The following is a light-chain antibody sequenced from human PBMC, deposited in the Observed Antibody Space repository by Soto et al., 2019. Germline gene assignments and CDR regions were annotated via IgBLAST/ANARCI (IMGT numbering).Light chain of an antibody. Sequence: EIVLTQSPGTLSLSPGERATLSCRASQSVSNNYLAWYQQKPGQAPRLLIYGASNRATGIPDGFSGSGSGTDFTLTISRLEPEDFAVYYCQQRSNWPPWTFGQGTKVDIK. CDR3: QQRSNWPPWT. CDR1: QSVSNNY. J-gene: IGKJ1*01. V-gene: IGKV3D-20*02. CDR2: GAS.